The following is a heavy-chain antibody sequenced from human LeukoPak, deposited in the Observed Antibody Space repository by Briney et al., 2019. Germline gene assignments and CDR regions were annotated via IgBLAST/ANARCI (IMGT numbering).Heavy chain of an antibody. CDR1: GLPFSSYW. CDR3: AKPGYYYDSSGYYFPLH. CDR2: IRHDGSET. Sequence: GGSLRLSCAASGLPFSSYWMSWVRQAPGKGLEWVANIRHDGSETYYVDSLRGRFTISRDNAKNLVYLQMSSLRAEDTAIYYCAKPGYYYDSSGYYFPLHWGQGTLVTVSS. J-gene: IGHJ4*02. D-gene: IGHD3-22*01. V-gene: IGHV3-7*01.